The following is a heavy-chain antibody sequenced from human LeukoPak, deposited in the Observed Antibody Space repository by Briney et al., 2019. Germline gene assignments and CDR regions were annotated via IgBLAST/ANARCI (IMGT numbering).Heavy chain of an antibody. CDR3: ARGYGSSWYSWNYSYYMLV. CDR1: GFTFSSYA. D-gene: IGHD6-13*01. Sequence: TGGSLTLSCAASGFTFSSYAMHWVRQALGKGLEYVSAISSNGSSTYYANSVKGRFTISGDNSKHTLYLQIGSLRAEDMAVYYCARGYGSSWYSWNYSYYMLVWGKGTTVTVSS. CDR2: ISSNGSST. J-gene: IGHJ6*03. V-gene: IGHV3-64*01.